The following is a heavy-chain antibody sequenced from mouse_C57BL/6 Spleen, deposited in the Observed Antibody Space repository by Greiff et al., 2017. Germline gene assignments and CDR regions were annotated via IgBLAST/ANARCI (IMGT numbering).Heavy chain of an antibody. CDR1: GYTFPDYY. CDR3: ARDYAMDY. Sequence: VQLHQSGAELVRPGASVKLSCKASGYTFPDYYINWVKQRPGQGLEWIARIYPGSGNTYYNETFTGKATLTAEKASSTAYMQLSSLTSEDSAVYFCARDYAMDYWGQGTSVTVSS. CDR2: IYPGSGNT. V-gene: IGHV1-76*01. J-gene: IGHJ4*01.